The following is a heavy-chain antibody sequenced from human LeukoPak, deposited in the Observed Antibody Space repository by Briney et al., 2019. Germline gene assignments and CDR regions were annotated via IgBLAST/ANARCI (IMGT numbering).Heavy chain of an antibody. CDR2: IRYDGSNK. V-gene: IGHV3-30*02. CDR3: VKDSGGSYYSSYYFDY. Sequence: GGSLRLSCVASGFTFSSYGMHWVRQAPGKGLEWVAFIRYDGSNKYYADSVKGRFTISRDNSKNTPYLQMNSLRAEDTAVYYCVKDSGGSYYSSYYFDYWGLGTLVPVSS. J-gene: IGHJ4*02. CDR1: GFTFSSYG. D-gene: IGHD1-26*01.